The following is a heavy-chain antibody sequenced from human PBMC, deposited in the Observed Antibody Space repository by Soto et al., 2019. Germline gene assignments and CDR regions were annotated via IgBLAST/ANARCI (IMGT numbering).Heavy chain of an antibody. CDR1: GLTVRGKKY. D-gene: IGHD1-1*01. Sequence: GSLRLSCAALGLTVRGKKYITWVRQAPGKGLEWVSALYDVDGTYYADSAKGRFTISRDNSNNIIYLQMNSLGPDDTAVYYCASWLEREHAYDIWGLGTMVTVSS. CDR3: ASWLEREHAYDI. V-gene: IGHV3-53*01. CDR2: LYDVDGT. J-gene: IGHJ3*02.